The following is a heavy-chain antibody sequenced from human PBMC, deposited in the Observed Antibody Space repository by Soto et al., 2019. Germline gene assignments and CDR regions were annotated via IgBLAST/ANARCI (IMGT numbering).Heavy chain of an antibody. CDR1: GGSFSGYY. CDR2: IIHTGST. J-gene: IGHJ4*02. Sequence: SETLSLTCAVYGGSFSGYYWSWIRQPPGKGLEWIWEIIHTGSTNYNPSLKSRVTISIDTSKKQFSLKLSSVTAADTAVYYCAPQVVPTATKKPWGQGTLVTVSS. V-gene: IGHV4-34*12. D-gene: IGHD2-2*01. CDR3: APQVVPTATKKP.